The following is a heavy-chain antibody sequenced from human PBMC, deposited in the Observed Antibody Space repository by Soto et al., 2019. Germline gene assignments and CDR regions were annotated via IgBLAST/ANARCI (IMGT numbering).Heavy chain of an antibody. Sequence: GGSLRLSCAASGFTVSSNYMGWVRQAPGKGLEWVSVIYSGGSTYYADSVKGRITISRDNSKNTLYLKMNSLRAEDTAVYYCAVGHSRGYYFYYGMDVWGQGTTVTVSS. CDR2: IYSGGST. CDR1: GFTVSSNY. CDR3: AVGHSRGYYFYYGMDV. J-gene: IGHJ6*02. V-gene: IGHV3-66*01. D-gene: IGHD6-13*01.